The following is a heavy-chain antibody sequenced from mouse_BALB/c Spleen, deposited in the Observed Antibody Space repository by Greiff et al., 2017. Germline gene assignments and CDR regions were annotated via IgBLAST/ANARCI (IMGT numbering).Heavy chain of an antibody. J-gene: IGHJ3*01. D-gene: IGHD2-4*01. Sequence: QVQLQQSGAELVRPGTSVKISCKASGYTFTNYWLGWVKQRPGHGLEWIGDIYPGGGYTNYNEKFKGKATLTADTSSSTAYMQLSSLTSEDSAVYFCARRDDYSWFAYWGQGTLVTVSA. CDR3: ARRDDYSWFAY. V-gene: IGHV1-63*02. CDR1: GYTFTNYW. CDR2: IYPGGGYT.